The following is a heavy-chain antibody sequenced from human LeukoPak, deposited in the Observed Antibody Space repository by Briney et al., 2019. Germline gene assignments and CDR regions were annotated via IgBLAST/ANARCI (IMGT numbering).Heavy chain of an antibody. Sequence: SAQSLRLSCTASGFTFGDYAMSWVRQAPGKGLEWEGFIRSKAYGGTTEYAASVKGRFTISRDDSKSIAYLQMNSLKTEDTAVYYCTSTYYDILTGYHRDYWGQGTLVTVYS. CDR3: TSTYYDILTGYHRDY. D-gene: IGHD3-9*01. V-gene: IGHV3-49*04. CDR1: GFTFGDYA. J-gene: IGHJ4*02. CDR2: IRSKAYGGTT.